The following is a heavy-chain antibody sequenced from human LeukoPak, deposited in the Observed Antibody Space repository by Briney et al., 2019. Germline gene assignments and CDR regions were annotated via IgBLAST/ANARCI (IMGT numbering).Heavy chain of an antibody. CDR3: ARGRRGADYYMDV. CDR2: ISSSSSYI. V-gene: IGHV3-21*01. J-gene: IGHJ6*03. CDR1: GFTFSSYS. D-gene: IGHD1-26*01. Sequence: PGGSLRLSCAASGFTFSSYSMNWARQAPGKGLEWVSSISSSSSYIYYADSVKGRFTISRDNAKNSLYLQMNSLRAEDTAVYYCARGRRGADYYMDVWGKGTTVTVSS.